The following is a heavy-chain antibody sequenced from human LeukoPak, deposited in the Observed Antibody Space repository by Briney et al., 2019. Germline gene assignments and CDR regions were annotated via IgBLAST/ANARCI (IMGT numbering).Heavy chain of an antibody. J-gene: IGHJ4*02. CDR3: AKERYSGSYLIWYYFDY. D-gene: IGHD1-26*01. CDR2: ISYDGSNK. CDR1: GFTFSSYG. Sequence: PGRSLRLSCAASGFTFSSYGMHWVRQAPGKGLEWVAVISYDGSNKYYADSVKGRFTISRDNSKNTLYLQMNSLRAEDTAVYYCAKERYSGSYLIWYYFDYWGQGTLVTVSS. V-gene: IGHV3-30*18.